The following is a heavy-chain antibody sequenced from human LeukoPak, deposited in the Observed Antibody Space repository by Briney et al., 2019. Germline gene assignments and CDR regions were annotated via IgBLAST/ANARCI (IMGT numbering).Heavy chain of an antibody. CDR2: IWYDGSKK. D-gene: IGHD3-16*01. CDR3: ARDFGVGPYYFDY. V-gene: IGHV3-33*01. CDR1: GFTFSGSG. J-gene: IGHJ4*02. Sequence: GGSLRLSCAVSGFTFSGSGMHWVRQAPGKGLEWMAVIWYDGSKKYYADSVKGRFTISRDDSKNTLYLQMNTLRADDTAVYYCARDFGVGPYYFDYWGQGTLVTVSS.